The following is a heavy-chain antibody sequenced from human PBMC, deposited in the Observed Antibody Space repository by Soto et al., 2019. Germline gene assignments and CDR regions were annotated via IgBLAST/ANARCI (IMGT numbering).Heavy chain of an antibody. D-gene: IGHD5-18*01. CDR2: IWYDGSNK. V-gene: IGHV3-33*01. Sequence: QVQLVESGGGVVQPGRSLRLSCAASGFTFSSYGMHWVRQAPGKGLEWVAVIWYDGSNKYYADSVKGRFTISRDNSKNTLYLQMNRLRAEETAVYYCARDEGGYNYGPGLYFQHWGQGTLVTVSS. CDR3: ARDEGGYNYGPGLYFQH. CDR1: GFTFSSYG. J-gene: IGHJ1*01.